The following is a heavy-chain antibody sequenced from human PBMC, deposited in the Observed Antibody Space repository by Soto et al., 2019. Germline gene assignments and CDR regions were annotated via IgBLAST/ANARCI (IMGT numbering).Heavy chain of an antibody. CDR2: INPSGGST. V-gene: IGHV1-46*01. CDR1: GYSFTNYD. Sequence: GASVKVSGKESGYSFTNYDTHWVRQAPGRGLELMGIINPSGGSTNYAQKFQGRLTMTRDTSTTTVYMELSSLRSEDTAIYYCAKSATPNSYFDYWGQGALVTVSS. J-gene: IGHJ4*02. CDR3: AKSATPNSYFDY. D-gene: IGHD6-25*01.